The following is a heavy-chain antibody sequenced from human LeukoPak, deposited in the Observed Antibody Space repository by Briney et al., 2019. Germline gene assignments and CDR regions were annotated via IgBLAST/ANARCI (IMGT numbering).Heavy chain of an antibody. CDR1: GFTFSAYW. Sequence: PGGSLRLSCAASGFTFSAYWMTWVRQAPGKGLEWVANIKQEGSARFYVDSVEGRFTISRDNAQNSLYLQVDRLRADDTAMYYCARNGANSYYFDYWGQGTLVTVSS. D-gene: IGHD4/OR15-4a*01. V-gene: IGHV3-7*01. J-gene: IGHJ4*02. CDR2: IKQEGSAR. CDR3: ARNGANSYYFDY.